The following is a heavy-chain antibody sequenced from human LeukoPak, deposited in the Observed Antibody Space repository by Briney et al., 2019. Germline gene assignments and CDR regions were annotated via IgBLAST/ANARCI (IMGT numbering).Heavy chain of an antibody. V-gene: IGHV3-30*02. Sequence: GGSLRLSCAASGFTFSSYAMHWVRQAPGKGLEWVAFIRYDGSNKYCADSVKGRFTISRDNSKNTLYLQMNTLRAEDTAVYYCATYCSSTSCYYYWGQGTLVTVSS. D-gene: IGHD2-2*01. CDR1: GFTFSSYA. CDR2: IRYDGSNK. J-gene: IGHJ4*02. CDR3: ATYCSSTSCYYY.